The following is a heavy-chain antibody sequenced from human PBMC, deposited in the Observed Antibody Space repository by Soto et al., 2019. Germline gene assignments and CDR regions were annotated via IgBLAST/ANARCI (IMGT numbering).Heavy chain of an antibody. CDR3: ARHLLLYYYDSSGYYLRDAFDI. Sequence: QVQLQASGPGLVNPSETLSLTCTVSGGSISSYYWSWIRQPPGKGLEWIGYIYYSGSTNYNPSLKCQVTISVDTSKNQFSLELSYVTAADTAVYYCARHLLLYYYDSSGYYLRDAFDIWGQGTMVTVSS. CDR1: GGSISSYY. D-gene: IGHD3-22*01. V-gene: IGHV4-59*08. J-gene: IGHJ3*02. CDR2: IYYSGST.